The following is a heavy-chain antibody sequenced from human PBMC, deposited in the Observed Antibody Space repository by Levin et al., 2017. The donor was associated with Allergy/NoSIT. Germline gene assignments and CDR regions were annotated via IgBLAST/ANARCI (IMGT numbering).Heavy chain of an antibody. Sequence: SQTLSLTCAVYGGSFSGYYWSWIRQPPGKGLEWIGEINHSGSTNYNPSLKSRVTISVDTSKNQFSLKLSSVTAADTAVYYCAGRGEGYCSSTSCYRPDYYYYGMDVWGQGTTVTVSS. CDR3: AGRGEGYCSSTSCYRPDYYYYGMDV. CDR1: GGSFSGYY. V-gene: IGHV4-34*01. J-gene: IGHJ6*02. CDR2: INHSGST. D-gene: IGHD2-2*01.